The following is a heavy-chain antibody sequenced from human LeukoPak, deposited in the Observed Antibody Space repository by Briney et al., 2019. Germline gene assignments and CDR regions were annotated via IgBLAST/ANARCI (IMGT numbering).Heavy chain of an antibody. V-gene: IGHV4-39*01. CDR2: IYYSGST. J-gene: IGHJ4*02. D-gene: IGHD3-22*01. CDR3: ASNYYDSSGYRYDY. CDR1: GGPISSSSYY. Sequence: SETLSLTCTVSGGPISSSSYYWGWIRQPPGKGLEWIGRIYYSGSTYYNPSLKSRVTISVDTSKNQFSLKLSSVTAADTAVYYCASNYYDSSGYRYDYWGQGTLVTVSS.